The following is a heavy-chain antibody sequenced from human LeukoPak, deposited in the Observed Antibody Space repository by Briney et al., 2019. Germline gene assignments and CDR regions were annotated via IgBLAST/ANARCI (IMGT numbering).Heavy chain of an antibody. CDR1: GFTFDDYA. V-gene: IGHV3-9*01. D-gene: IGHD6-19*01. Sequence: PGRSLRLSCAAPGFTFDDYAMHWVRQAPGKGLEWVSGISWNSGSIGYADSVKGRFTISRDNAKNSLYLQMNSLRAEDTALYYCGKDTGSGWYIFRGNYFDYWGQGTLVTVSS. CDR3: GKDTGSGWYIFRGNYFDY. J-gene: IGHJ4*02. CDR2: ISWNSGSI.